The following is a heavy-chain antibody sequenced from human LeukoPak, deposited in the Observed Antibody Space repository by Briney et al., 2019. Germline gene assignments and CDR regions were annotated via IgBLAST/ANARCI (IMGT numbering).Heavy chain of an antibody. Sequence: SETLSLTCTVSGASISSYYWSWIRQPPGKGLEWIGYIYYSGSTNYNPSLKSRVTISVDTSKNQFSLKLSSVTAADTAVYYCARHYGYSYGDGFDYWGQGTLVTVSS. V-gene: IGHV4-59*08. D-gene: IGHD5-18*01. CDR2: IYYSGST. J-gene: IGHJ4*02. CDR3: ARHYGYSYGDGFDY. CDR1: GASISSYY.